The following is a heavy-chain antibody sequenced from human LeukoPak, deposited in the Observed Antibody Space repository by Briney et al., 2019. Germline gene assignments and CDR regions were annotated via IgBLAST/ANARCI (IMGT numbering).Heavy chain of an antibody. J-gene: IGHJ6*03. Sequence: ASVKVSCMASGYTFTSYGISWVRQAPGQGLEWMGWISAYNGNTNYAQKLRGRVTITTDTSTSTAYMELRSLRSDDTAVYYCATVNALGTRRRDYYSYYTDVWGNGTTVTVSS. CDR3: ATVNALGTRRRDYYSYYTDV. CDR2: ISAYNGNT. CDR1: GYTFTSYG. V-gene: IGHV1-18*01. D-gene: IGHD7-27*01.